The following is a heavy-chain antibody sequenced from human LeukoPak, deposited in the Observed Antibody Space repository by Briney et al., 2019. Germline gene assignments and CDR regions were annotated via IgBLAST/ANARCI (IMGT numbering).Heavy chain of an antibody. CDR2: ISSSGTTI. V-gene: IGHV3-48*03. Sequence: GGSLRLSCAASGFTFSSNEMNWVRQAPGKGLQWISYISSSGTTIYYADSVKGRFTISRDNAKNSLYLQMNSLRAEDTAIYYCVTYTPMGHYFDNWGQGTLVSVSS. J-gene: IGHJ4*02. CDR1: GFTFSSNE. CDR3: VTYTPMGHYFDN. D-gene: IGHD5-18*01.